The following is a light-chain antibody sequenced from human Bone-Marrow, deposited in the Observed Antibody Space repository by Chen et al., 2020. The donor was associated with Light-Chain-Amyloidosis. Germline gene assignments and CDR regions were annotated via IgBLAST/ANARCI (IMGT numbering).Light chain of an antibody. Sequence: EIVLTQSPATLSWSPGERATLSCRASQSVGTNLAWYQQKPGQAPRLLIYAVSDRATGIPARFRGSGSGTDFTLTISSLEPADFAVYYCQQRSNWPPSITVGQGTRLDIK. CDR2: AVS. CDR1: QSVGTN. CDR3: QQRSNWPPSIT. J-gene: IGKJ5*01. V-gene: IGKV3-11*01.